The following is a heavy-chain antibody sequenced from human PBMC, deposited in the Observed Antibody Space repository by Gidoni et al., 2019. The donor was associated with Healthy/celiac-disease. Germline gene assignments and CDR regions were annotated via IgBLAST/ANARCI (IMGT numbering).Heavy chain of an antibody. CDR1: GYTFTGYY. CDR3: AREENPYYYYYGMDV. CDR2: INPNSGGT. V-gene: IGHV1-2*02. J-gene: IGHJ6*02. Sequence: QVQRVQSGAAVKKPGASVKVSCKAYGYTFTGYYMHWVRQAPGQGLEWMGWINPNSGGTNYAQTFHGRFTMTRDTSISTAYMELSRLRSDDTAVYYCAREENPYYYYYGMDVWGQGTTVTVSS.